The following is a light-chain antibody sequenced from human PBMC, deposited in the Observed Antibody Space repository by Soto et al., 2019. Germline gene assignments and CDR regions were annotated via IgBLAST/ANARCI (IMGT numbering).Light chain of an antibody. J-gene: IGLJ1*01. Sequence: SARTQPPSSSGSPGQSVTISCTGTISDVGGYNYVSWYQQHPGKAPKLVIYEVTKRPSGVPDRFSGSKSGNTASLTVSGLQAEDEADYYCSSFTGASTIFGTGTKVTVL. CDR1: ISDVGGYNY. CDR2: EVT. CDR3: SSFTGASTI. V-gene: IGLV2-8*01.